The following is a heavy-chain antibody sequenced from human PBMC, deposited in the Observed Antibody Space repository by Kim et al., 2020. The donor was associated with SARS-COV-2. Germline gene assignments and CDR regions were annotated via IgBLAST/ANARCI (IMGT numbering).Heavy chain of an antibody. J-gene: IGHJ3*02. V-gene: IGHV1-3*01. CDR2: INAGNGNT. D-gene: IGHD3-10*01. CDR1: GYTFTTYA. Sequence: ASVKVSCKASGYTFTTYAMYWVRQAPGQRLEWMGWINAGNGNTKYSQKFQDRVNITRDTSASTTYMEVSSLRSEDTAVYYCARDQEYYYGSGTDAFDIWGQGTMVTVSS. CDR3: ARDQEYYYGSGTDAFDI.